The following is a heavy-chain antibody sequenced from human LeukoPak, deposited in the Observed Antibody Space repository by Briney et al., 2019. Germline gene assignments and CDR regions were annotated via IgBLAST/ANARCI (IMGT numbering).Heavy chain of an antibody. V-gene: IGHV4-59*01. CDR1: GVSISSFS. D-gene: IGHD3-22*01. J-gene: IGHJ2*01. Sequence: PSETLSLTCTVSGVSISSFSWSWIRQPPGKGLERIGSLYFSGSTNYNPSLRSRVTISGDTSKNHFSLRLSAVTAADTAVYFCARDYYDNSGYWMGHWCFDLWGRGTLVTVSS. CDR3: ARDYYDNSGYWMGHWCFDL. CDR2: LYFSGST.